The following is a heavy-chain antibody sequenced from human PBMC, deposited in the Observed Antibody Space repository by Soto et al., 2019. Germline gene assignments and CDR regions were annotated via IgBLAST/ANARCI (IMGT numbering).Heavy chain of an antibody. CDR1: GGSISSGGYY. D-gene: IGHD3-3*01. V-gene: IGHV4-31*03. Sequence: SETLSLTCTVSGGSISSGGYYWSWIRQHPGKGLEWIGYIYYSGSTYYNPSLKSRVTISVDTSKNQFSLKLSSVTAADTAVYYCARTWGSTDYDFWSGYFYYYMDVWGKGTSVTVSS. J-gene: IGHJ6*03. CDR3: ARTWGSTDYDFWSGYFYYYMDV. CDR2: IYYSGST.